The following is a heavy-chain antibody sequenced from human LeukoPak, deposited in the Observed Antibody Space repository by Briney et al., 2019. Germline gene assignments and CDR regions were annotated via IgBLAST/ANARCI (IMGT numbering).Heavy chain of an antibody. D-gene: IGHD1-14*01. J-gene: IGHJ4*02. CDR2: INPDGSDK. V-gene: IGHV3-7*04. Sequence: GGSLRLSCAPSGFTFTIYWVSWVRQGPGKGLQWLANINPDGSDKYYVDSVKGRFTISRDNAKNSLSLQMNSLTADDTAVYYCARDLSGRPWYYWGQGTLVTVS. CDR3: ARDLSGRPWYY. CDR1: GFTFTIYW.